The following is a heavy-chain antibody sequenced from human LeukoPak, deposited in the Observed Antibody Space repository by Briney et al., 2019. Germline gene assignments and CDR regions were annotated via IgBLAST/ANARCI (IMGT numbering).Heavy chain of an antibody. CDR1: GFTFSSYA. J-gene: IGHJ4*02. V-gene: IGHV3-23*01. D-gene: IGHD3-9*01. Sequence: HPGGSLRLSCAASGFTFSSYAMSWVRQAPGKGLEWVSAISGSGGSTYYADSVMGRFTISRDNSKNTLYLQMNSLRAEDTAVYYCAKWYYDILTGYYPAHYFDYWGQGTLVTVSS. CDR3: AKWYYDILTGYYPAHYFDY. CDR2: ISGSGGST.